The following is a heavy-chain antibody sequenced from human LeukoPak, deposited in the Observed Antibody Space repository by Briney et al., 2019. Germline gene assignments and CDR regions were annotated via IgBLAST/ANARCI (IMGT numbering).Heavy chain of an antibody. CDR3: ARGASTSIAAWEGDFDY. Sequence: KAGGSLRLSCAASGFTFSSYNMNWVRQAPGKGLEWVSSISSSSSYIYYADSMEGRFTISRDDAKNSLYLQMNSLRAEDTAVYYCARGASTSIAAWEGDFDYWGQGTLVTVSS. V-gene: IGHV3-21*01. CDR1: GFTFSSYN. J-gene: IGHJ4*02. CDR2: ISSSSSYI. D-gene: IGHD6-6*01.